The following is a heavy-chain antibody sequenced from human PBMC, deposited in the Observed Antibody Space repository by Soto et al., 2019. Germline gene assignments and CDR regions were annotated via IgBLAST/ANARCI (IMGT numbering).Heavy chain of an antibody. CDR3: VRVIGNSWLDS. V-gene: IGHV6-1*01. D-gene: IGHD1-26*01. CDR1: GASISCNHAT. J-gene: IGHJ5*01. CDR2: TYYRSKWYY. Sequence: VQLQSSGPGLMKPSQTLSLTCAISGASISCNHATWDWIRQSPSRGLEWLGRTYYRSKWYYDYALYVKSRITINPETTKNPLTLQLNSVTADDTAVYYCVRVIGNSWLDSWGQGTLVTVSS.